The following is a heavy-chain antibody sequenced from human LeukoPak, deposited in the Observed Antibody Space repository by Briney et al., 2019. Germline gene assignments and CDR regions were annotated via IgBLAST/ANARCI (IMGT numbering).Heavy chain of an antibody. D-gene: IGHD3-22*01. J-gene: IGHJ5*02. Sequence: SETLSLTCAVYGGSFSGYYWSWIRQPPGKGLEWIGEINHSGSTNYNPSLKSRVTMSVDTSKNQFSLKLSSVTAADTAVYYCARNNYYYDSSGFPNWFDPWGQGTLVTVSS. CDR1: GGSFSGYY. CDR2: INHSGST. CDR3: ARNNYYYDSSGFPNWFDP. V-gene: IGHV4-34*01.